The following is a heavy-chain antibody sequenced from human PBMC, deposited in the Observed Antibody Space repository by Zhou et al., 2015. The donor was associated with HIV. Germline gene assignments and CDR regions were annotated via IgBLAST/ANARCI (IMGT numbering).Heavy chain of an antibody. CDR3: ARGRSCEGGSCYAWLDP. Sequence: QVQVVQSGPEVKKPGASVRVSCWTSGYTFTNYDINWVRQTTGRGFEWMGWMDPESGNTHFAQKFQGRVSMTGNISANTVHMDLNNLTSEDTAVYYCARGRSCEGGSCYAWLDPWGQGTLVTVSS. D-gene: IGHD2-2*01. V-gene: IGHV1-8*01. CDR2: MDPESGNT. CDR1: GYTFTNYD. J-gene: IGHJ5*02.